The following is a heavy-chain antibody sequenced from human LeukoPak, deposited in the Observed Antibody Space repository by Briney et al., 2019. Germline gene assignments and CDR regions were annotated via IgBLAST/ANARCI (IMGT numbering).Heavy chain of an antibody. CDR2: IYYSGST. V-gene: IGHV4-39*01. CDR3: ARAGLGGYYFRFMPNSSSAPAFDI. CDR1: GGSISSSSYY. D-gene: IGHD3-3*01. Sequence: LETLSLTCTVSGGSISSSSYYWGWIRQPPGEGLEWIGSIYYSGSTYYNPSLKSRVTISVDTSKNQFSLKLSSVTAADTAVYYCARAGLGGYYFRFMPNSSSAPAFDIWGQGTMVTVSS. J-gene: IGHJ3*02.